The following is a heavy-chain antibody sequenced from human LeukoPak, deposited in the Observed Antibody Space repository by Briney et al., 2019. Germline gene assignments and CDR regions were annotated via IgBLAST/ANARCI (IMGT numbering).Heavy chain of an antibody. Sequence: GASVKVSCKASGYTFSSYGISWVRQAPGQGLECMVWISAYDGNTNYAQKLQGRVTMTTDTSTSTAYMELRSLRSDDTAVYYCAKYSSSWYREYYYYGMDVWGQGTTVTVSS. V-gene: IGHV1-18*01. J-gene: IGHJ6*02. D-gene: IGHD6-13*01. CDR2: ISAYDGNT. CDR3: AKYSSSWYREYYYYGMDV. CDR1: GYTFSSYG.